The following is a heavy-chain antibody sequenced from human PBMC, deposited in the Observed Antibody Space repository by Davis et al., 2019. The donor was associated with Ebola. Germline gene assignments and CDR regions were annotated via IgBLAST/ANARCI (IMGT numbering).Heavy chain of an antibody. J-gene: IGHJ6*02. V-gene: IGHV3-7*01. CDR2: IKQDGSEK. CDR3: ARDPHCSGGSCFGMDV. CDR1: GFTFSSYW. Sequence: PGGSLRLSCAASGFTFSSYWMSWVRQAPGKGLEWVANIKQDGSEKYYVDSVKGRFTISRDNAKNTLYLQMNSLRAEDTAVYYCARDPHCSGGSCFGMDVWGQGTTVTVSS. D-gene: IGHD2-15*01.